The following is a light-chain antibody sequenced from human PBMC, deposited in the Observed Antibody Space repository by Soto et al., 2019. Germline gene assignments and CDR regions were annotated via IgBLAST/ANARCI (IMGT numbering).Light chain of an antibody. CDR3: STYTTSSTSVV. J-gene: IGLJ2*01. V-gene: IGLV2-14*03. CDR2: DVS. CDR1: SSDVGGYNY. Sequence: QSVLTQPASVSGSPGQSITISCTGTSSDVGGYNYVSWYQQRPGDAPKLMIYDVSNRPSGVSNRFSGSKSGNTASLTISGLQAEDEADYYCSTYTTSSTSVVFGGGTKLTVL.